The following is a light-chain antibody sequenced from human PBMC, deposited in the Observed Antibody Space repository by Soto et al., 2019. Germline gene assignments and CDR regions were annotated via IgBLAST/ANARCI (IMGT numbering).Light chain of an antibody. CDR2: SNN. V-gene: IGLV1-47*02. CDR1: SSNIGSNY. CDR3: AAWDSSLSEV. J-gene: IGLJ2*01. Sequence: QSVLTQPASASGSPGQRVTISCSGSSSNIGSNYVYWYQQLPGTAPKLLMYSNNHRPSGVPDRFSGSKSGTTASLAISGLRSEDEADYYCAAWDSSLSEVFGGGTKLTVL.